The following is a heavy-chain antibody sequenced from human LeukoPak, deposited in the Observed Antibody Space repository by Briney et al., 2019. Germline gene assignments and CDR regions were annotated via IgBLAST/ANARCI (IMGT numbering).Heavy chain of an antibody. D-gene: IGHD6-19*01. Sequence: PSETLSLTCTVSGGSISSGGYYWSWIRQHPGKGLEWIGYIYYSGSTYYNPSLKSRVTISVDTSKNHFSLKLSSVTAADTAVYYCAREGGSSGWYDYWGQGTLVTVSS. J-gene: IGHJ4*02. V-gene: IGHV4-31*03. CDR1: GGSISSGGYY. CDR2: IYYSGST. CDR3: AREGGSSGWYDY.